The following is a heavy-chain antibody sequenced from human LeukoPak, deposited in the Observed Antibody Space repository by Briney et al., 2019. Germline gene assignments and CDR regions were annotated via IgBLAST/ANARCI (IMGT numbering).Heavy chain of an antibody. Sequence: AASVNVSCKASGYTFTSYGISWVRQAPGQGLEWMGLISAYNGNTNYAQKLQGRVTMTTDTSTSAAYMELRSLRPDDTAVYYCARGRTWNPRPRGYYYMDVWGKGTTVTVSS. V-gene: IGHV1-18*01. CDR1: GYTFTSYG. CDR3: ARGRTWNPRPRGYYYMDV. CDR2: ISAYNGNT. J-gene: IGHJ6*03. D-gene: IGHD1-1*01.